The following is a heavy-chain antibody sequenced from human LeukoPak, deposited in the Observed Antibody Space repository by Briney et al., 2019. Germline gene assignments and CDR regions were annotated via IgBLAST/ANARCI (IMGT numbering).Heavy chain of an antibody. CDR2: ISTFNGNR. Sequence: ASVKVSCKTSGYTFNAYGISWVRQAPGHGLEWMGWISTFNGNRHFAQNFQDRVSLTTDTSTTTAFMELSSLRSEDTAVYYCARSEKLGTSLDYWGQGTLVTVSS. V-gene: IGHV1-18*01. CDR1: GYTFNAYG. D-gene: IGHD2-2*01. J-gene: IGHJ4*02. CDR3: ARSEKLGTSLDY.